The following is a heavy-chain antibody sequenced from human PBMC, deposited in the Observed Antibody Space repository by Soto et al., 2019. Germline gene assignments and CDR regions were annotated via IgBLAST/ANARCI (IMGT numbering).Heavy chain of an antibody. D-gene: IGHD6-19*01. V-gene: IGHV4-39*01. Sequence: SETLSLTCTVSGGSISSSSYYWGWIRQPPGKGLEWIGSIYYSGSTYYNPSLKSRVTISVDTSKNQFSLKLSSVTAADTAVYYCARFSGRFANDAFDIWGQGTMVTVSS. CDR3: ARFSGRFANDAFDI. CDR1: GGSISSSSYY. CDR2: IYYSGST. J-gene: IGHJ3*02.